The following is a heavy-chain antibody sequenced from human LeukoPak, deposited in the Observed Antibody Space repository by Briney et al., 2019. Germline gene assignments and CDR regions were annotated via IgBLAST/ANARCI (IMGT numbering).Heavy chain of an antibody. Sequence: GGSPRLSCAASGFTFRSYAMSWVRQAPGKGLEWVSAISGGGGSTYHADSVRGRFTISRDNSKNTLYLQMNSLRAEDTAVYYCAKGEVIGGSYYYGMDVWGQGTTVTVSS. CDR1: GFTFRSYA. CDR3: AKGEVIGGSYYYGMDV. CDR2: ISGGGGST. J-gene: IGHJ6*02. V-gene: IGHV3-23*01. D-gene: IGHD3-3*01.